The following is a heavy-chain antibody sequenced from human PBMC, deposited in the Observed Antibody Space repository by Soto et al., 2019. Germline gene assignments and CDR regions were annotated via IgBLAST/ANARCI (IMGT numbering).Heavy chain of an antibody. J-gene: IGHJ4*02. Sequence: PGESLTISCRASGYSFKTFWLGWVRQMPGKGLEWMAMIYPDDSDIKYSPTFEGQVTISVDRSITTAYLQWSSLRASDSGMFYCARVRNNGGDGFFDLWGQGTLVTVSS. V-gene: IGHV5-51*01. CDR1: GYSFKTFW. CDR3: ARVRNNGGDGFFDL. CDR2: IYPDDSDI. D-gene: IGHD2-21*02.